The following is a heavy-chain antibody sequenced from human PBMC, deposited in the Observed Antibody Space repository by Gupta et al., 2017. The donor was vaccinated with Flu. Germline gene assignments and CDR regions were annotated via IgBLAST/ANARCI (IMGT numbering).Heavy chain of an antibody. V-gene: IGHV1-2*02. CDR2: INPNSGGT. D-gene: IGHD3-22*01. J-gene: IGHJ5*02. CDR1: GYTFTSYY. Sequence: QVQLVQSGAEVKKPGASVKVSCKASGYTFTSYYMHWVRQSPGQGLEWMGWINPNSGGTNYAQKFQGRVTMTRDTSISTAYMELSRLRSDDTAVYYCARDKVPYYDSSGYSNWFDPWGQGTLVTVAS. CDR3: ARDKVPYYDSSGYSNWFDP.